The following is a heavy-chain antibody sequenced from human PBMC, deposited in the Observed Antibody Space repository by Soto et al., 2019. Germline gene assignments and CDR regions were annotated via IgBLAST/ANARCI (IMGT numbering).Heavy chain of an antibody. V-gene: IGHV3-23*01. D-gene: IGHD6-19*01. CDR3: AKGGVAVAGRAWGRVDY. Sequence: VQLLESGGGLVQPGGSLRLSCAASGFTFSSYAMSWVRQAPGKGLEWVSAISGSGGSTYYADSVKGRFTISRDNSKNTLYLQMNSLRAEDTAVYYCAKGGVAVAGRAWGRVDYWGQGTLVTVSS. CDR1: GFTFSSYA. J-gene: IGHJ4*02. CDR2: ISGSGGST.